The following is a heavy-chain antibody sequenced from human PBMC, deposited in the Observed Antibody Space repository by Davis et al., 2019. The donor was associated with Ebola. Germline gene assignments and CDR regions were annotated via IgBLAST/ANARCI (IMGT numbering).Heavy chain of an antibody. J-gene: IGHJ6*02. D-gene: IGHD2-21*01. CDR1: GGSISTYY. Sequence: SETLSLTCTVSGGSISTYYWSWIRQPPGKRLEWIAYIYYNGSTNYNPSLRGRVTISVDTSKNQFSLKLSSVPAADTAVYYCAILPGGDYGLDVWGQGTTVTVSS. V-gene: IGHV4-59*08. CDR2: IYYNGST. CDR3: AILPGGDYGLDV.